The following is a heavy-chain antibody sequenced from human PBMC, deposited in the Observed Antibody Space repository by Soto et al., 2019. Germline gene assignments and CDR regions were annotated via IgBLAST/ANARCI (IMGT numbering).Heavy chain of an antibody. Sequence: GGSLRLSCAASGFTFDDYAIHWIRQAPGKGLELVSGISWNSGSIGYEDSMKGRFTISRDNAKNSLYLQMHSLRAADTALYYFAKDIAPRPKYYLDYWGQGTLVTVSS. CDR2: ISWNSGSI. CDR3: AKDIAPRPKYYLDY. V-gene: IGHV3-9*01. CDR1: GFTFDDYA. J-gene: IGHJ4*02.